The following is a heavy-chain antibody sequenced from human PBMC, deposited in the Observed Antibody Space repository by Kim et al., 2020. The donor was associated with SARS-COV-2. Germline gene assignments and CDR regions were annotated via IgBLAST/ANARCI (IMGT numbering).Heavy chain of an antibody. V-gene: IGHV1-8*01. Sequence: ASVKVSCKASGYTFTSYDINWVRQATGQGLEWMGWMNPNSGNTGYAQKFQGRVTMTRNTSISTAYMELSSLRSEDTAVYYCARVFTVVPAAILISYYYYYGMDVWGQGTTVTVSS. CDR1: GYTFTSYD. J-gene: IGHJ6*02. CDR2: MNPNSGNT. CDR3: ARVFTVVPAAILISYYYYYGMDV. D-gene: IGHD2-2*01.